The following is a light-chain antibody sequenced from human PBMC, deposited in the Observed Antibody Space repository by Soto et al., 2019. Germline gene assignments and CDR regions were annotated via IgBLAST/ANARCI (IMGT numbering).Light chain of an antibody. V-gene: IGKV1-9*01. CDR3: QHHDSYPLT. J-gene: IGKJ3*01. CDR1: QAITSY. CDR2: AAS. Sequence: IQLTQSPSSLSASVGDRVTITCRASQAITSYLAWYQQKPETAPKLLIYAASTLQSGVPSRFSGSGSGTDFTLTISSLQPEDFATYYCQHHDSYPLTFGPGTKVDLK.